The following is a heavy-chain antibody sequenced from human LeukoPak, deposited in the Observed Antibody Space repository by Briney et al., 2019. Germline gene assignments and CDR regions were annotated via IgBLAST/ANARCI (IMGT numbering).Heavy chain of an antibody. J-gene: IGHJ5*02. CDR1: GYTFTSYG. V-gene: IGHV1-18*01. CDR3: ARDPLVNYYDSSGSFWFDL. CDR2: ISAYNGNT. Sequence: ASVKVSCKASGYTFTSYGISWVRQAPGQGLEWMGCISAYNGNTNYAQKLQGRVTMTTDTSTSTAYMELRSLRSDDTAVYYCARDPLVNYYDSSGSFWFDLWGQGTLVTVSS. D-gene: IGHD3-22*01.